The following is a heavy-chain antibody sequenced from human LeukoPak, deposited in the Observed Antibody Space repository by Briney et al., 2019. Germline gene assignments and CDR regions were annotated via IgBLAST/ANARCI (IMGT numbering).Heavy chain of an antibody. CDR1: GGSVSSGNYY. CDR3: ARDSGIVVAGGIIY. V-gene: IGHV4-61*02. J-gene: IGHJ4*02. D-gene: IGHD6-19*01. CDR2: IYTSGST. Sequence: KPSETLSLTCTVSGGSVSSGNYYWSWIRQPAGKGLEWIGRIYTSGSTNYNPSLKSRVTMSVDTSKNQFSLKLSSVTAADTAVYYCARDSGIVVAGGIIYWGQGTLVTVSS.